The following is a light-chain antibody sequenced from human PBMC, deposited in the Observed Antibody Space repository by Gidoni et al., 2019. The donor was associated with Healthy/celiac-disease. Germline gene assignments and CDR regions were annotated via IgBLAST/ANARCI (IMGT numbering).Light chain of an antibody. CDR1: QSISSY. CDR2: AAS. CDR3: QQSYRTLRT. J-gene: IGKJ1*01. V-gene: IGKV1-39*01. Sequence: DIQIDQSPSSLSASVGDRVTITCRASQSISSYLNWYQQKPGKAPKLLIYAASSLQSGVPSRCSGSGSGTDFTLTISRLQHEDFATYYWQQSYRTLRTFGQGTKVEIK.